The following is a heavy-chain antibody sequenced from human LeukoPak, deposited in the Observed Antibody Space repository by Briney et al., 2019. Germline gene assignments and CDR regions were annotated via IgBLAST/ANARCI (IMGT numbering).Heavy chain of an antibody. CDR2: ISSSSTTI. J-gene: IGHJ4*02. CDR1: GFTFSSYN. D-gene: IGHD6-6*01. CDR3: ARDNEVARLSY. V-gene: IGHV3-48*02. Sequence: GGSLRLSCVASGFTFSSYNMNWVRQAPGKGLEWVSYISSSSTTIYYADSVKGRFTISRDNAKNSPYLQMNSLRDEDTAVYYCARDNEVARLSYWGQGTLVTVSS.